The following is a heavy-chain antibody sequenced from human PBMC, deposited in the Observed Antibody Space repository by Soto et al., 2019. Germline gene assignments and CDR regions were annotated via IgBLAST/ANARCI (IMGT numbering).Heavy chain of an antibody. CDR3: AKVHVVVPAALALFYFDY. CDR2: ISGSGGST. J-gene: IGHJ4*02. Sequence: GSLRLSCAASGFTFSSYAMSWVRQAPGKGLEWVSAISGSGGSTYYADSVKGRFTISRDNSKNTLYLQMNSLRAEDTAVYYCAKVHVVVPAALALFYFDYCGQGTLVTVSS. V-gene: IGHV3-23*01. CDR1: GFTFSSYA. D-gene: IGHD2-2*01.